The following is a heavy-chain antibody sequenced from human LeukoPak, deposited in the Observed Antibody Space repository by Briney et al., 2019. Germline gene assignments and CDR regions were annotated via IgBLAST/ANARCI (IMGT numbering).Heavy chain of an antibody. V-gene: IGHV3-33*01. CDR1: GFTFSSYG. CDR2: IWYDRSNK. J-gene: IGHJ4*02. D-gene: IGHD3-9*01. Sequence: GGSLRLFCAASGFTFSSYGMHWVRQAPGKGLEWVAVIWYDRSNKYYADSVKGRFIISRDNSENTLYLQMNSLRAEDTAVYYCARAGTLTGCDYWGQGTLVTVSS. CDR3: ARAGTLTGCDY.